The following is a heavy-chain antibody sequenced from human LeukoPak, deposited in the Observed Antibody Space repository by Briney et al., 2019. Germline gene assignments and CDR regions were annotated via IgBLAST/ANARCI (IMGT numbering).Heavy chain of an antibody. Sequence: SETLSLTCTVSGDSISSFSWSWIRQSPGKRLEWIGYLYYSGTANYNPSLRSRVTISSDTSKNQFSLKLSSLTAADTAMHYCARGPSSGQYVSPLDYWGQGTLVTVSS. CDR1: GDSISSFS. J-gene: IGHJ4*02. CDR3: ARGPSSGQYVSPLDY. V-gene: IGHV4-59*01. CDR2: LYYSGTA. D-gene: IGHD6-25*01.